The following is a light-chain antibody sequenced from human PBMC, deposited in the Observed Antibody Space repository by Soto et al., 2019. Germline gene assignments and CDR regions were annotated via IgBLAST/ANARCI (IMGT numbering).Light chain of an antibody. Sequence: QSVLTQPASVSGSPGQSITISCTGTSSDVGSYNLVSWYQQHPGKAPKLMIYEVSKRPSGVSNRFSGSKSGNTASLTISGLQAEDEADYYCCSYAGSSTFFYVFGT. CDR1: SSDVGSYNL. V-gene: IGLV2-23*02. CDR3: CSYAGSSTFFYV. CDR2: EVS. J-gene: IGLJ1*01.